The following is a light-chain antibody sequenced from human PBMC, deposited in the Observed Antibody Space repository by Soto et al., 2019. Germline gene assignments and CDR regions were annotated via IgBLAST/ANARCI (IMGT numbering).Light chain of an antibody. CDR3: EQYRDSYT. CDR2: GAS. Sequence: EIVLTQSPATLSVSQGERATLSCRASESVGINLAWYQHRPGQAPRLLIQGASTRDLGVPARFSGSGSGTEFTLTISGLQSSDSAIYYWEQYRDSYTVGQGTKLE. CDR1: ESVGIN. V-gene: IGKV3-15*01. J-gene: IGKJ2*01.